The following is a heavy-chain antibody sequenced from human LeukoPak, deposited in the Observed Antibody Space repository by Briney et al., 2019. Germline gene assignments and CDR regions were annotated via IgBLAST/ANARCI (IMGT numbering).Heavy chain of an antibody. CDR1: GASISSSSYY. Sequence: PSETLSLTCTVSGASISSSSYYWGWIRQPPGKGLEWIGSIYYSGSTYYNPSLKSRVTISVDTSKNQFSLKLSSVTAADTAVYYCARHGGVRGLTYYYYMDVWGKGTTVTVSS. CDR3: ARHGGVRGLTYYYYMDV. CDR2: IYYSGST. V-gene: IGHV4-39*01. J-gene: IGHJ6*03. D-gene: IGHD3-16*01.